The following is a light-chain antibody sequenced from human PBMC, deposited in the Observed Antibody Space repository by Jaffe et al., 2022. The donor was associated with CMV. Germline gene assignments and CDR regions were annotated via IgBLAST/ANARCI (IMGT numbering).Light chain of an antibody. CDR1: QSVSSD. J-gene: IGKJ4*01. V-gene: IGKV3-15*01. Sequence: EIVMTQSPATLSVFPGERATISCRASQSVSSDLAWYQQKPGQAPRLLIYGASTRATGIPARFTGSGSGTEFTLTISSLQSDDFAFYYCHQYDKGLTFGGGTKVEIK. CDR2: GAS. CDR3: HQYDKGLT.